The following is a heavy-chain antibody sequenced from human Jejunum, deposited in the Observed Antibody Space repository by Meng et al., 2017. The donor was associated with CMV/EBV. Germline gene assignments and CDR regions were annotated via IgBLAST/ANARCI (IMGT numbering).Heavy chain of an antibody. J-gene: IGHJ4*02. D-gene: IGHD1-26*01. Sequence: AASGFPFSNYNMHGVRQGTGKGLEWVSAMDTTGDTYYPDSMKGRFTISRENAKNSLYLQMNSLRAGDTAVYYCARAVGAPNYFDYWGQGTLVTVSS. V-gene: IGHV3-13*01. CDR1: GFPFSNYN. CDR3: ARAVGAPNYFDY. CDR2: MDTTGDT.